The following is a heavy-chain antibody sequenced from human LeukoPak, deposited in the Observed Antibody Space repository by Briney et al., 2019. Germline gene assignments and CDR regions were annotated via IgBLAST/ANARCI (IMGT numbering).Heavy chain of an antibody. CDR2: IYHCGST. J-gene: IGHJ3*02. D-gene: IGHD2-2*02. Sequence: KPSETLSLTCPLSGYSISSGYYWGWIRQPPGKGLEWIGSIYHCGSTYYKPSLKSRVTISVDTSKKQFSLKLSSVTAADTAVYYCARGNQLLYTLGAFDIWGQGTMVTVSS. CDR1: GYSISSGYY. V-gene: IGHV4-38-2*02. CDR3: ARGNQLLYTLGAFDI.